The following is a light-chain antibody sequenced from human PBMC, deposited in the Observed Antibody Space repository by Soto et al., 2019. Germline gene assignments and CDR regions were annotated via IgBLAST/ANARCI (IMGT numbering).Light chain of an antibody. Sequence: EIVLTQSPCTLSLSLGERATLSCRASQSISSTSLAWYQQKPGQAPRLLIYGASTRATGIPDRFSGSESGTDFTLTISRLEPEDFVVYYCQQYGNSPFTFGQRTRLEIK. CDR1: QSISSTS. CDR3: QQYGNSPFT. J-gene: IGKJ5*01. CDR2: GAS. V-gene: IGKV3-20*01.